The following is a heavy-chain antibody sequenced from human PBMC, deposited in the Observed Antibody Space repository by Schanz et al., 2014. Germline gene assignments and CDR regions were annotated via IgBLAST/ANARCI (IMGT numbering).Heavy chain of an antibody. CDR1: GFTFSSYA. CDR2: ISNDGSIK. J-gene: IGHJ4*02. Sequence: QVQLLQFGGGVVQPGRSLRLSCAASGFTFSSYAMHWVRQAPGKGLEWVALISNDGSIKYYADSVRGRFTISRDRFQNTLYLRMSSLRAEDTAVYYCARPRFDYGEVDYWGQGTLVTVSS. V-gene: IGHV3-30*14. CDR3: ARPRFDYGEVDY. D-gene: IGHD4-17*01.